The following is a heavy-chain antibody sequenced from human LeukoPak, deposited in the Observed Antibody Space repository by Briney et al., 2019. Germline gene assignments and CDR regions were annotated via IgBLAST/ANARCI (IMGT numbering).Heavy chain of an antibody. J-gene: IGHJ6*02. CDR1: GFTVSSYA. V-gene: IGHV3-30-3*01. CDR3: ATATNYSDILTGYYIYYGVDV. CDR2: ISYDGSNK. Sequence: GGSLRLSCAAYGFTVSSYAMHWVRQAPGKGLEWVAVISYDGSNKYYADSVKGRFTISRDNSKNTLYLQMNSLRAEDTAVYYCATATNYSDILTGYYIYYGVDVWGQGTTVTVSS. D-gene: IGHD3-9*01.